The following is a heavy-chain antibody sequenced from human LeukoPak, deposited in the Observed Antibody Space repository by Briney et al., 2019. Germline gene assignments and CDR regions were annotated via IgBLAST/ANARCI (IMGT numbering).Heavy chain of an antibody. J-gene: IGHJ1*01. D-gene: IGHD2-15*01. Sequence: GGSLRLSCAASGFTFSSYEMNWGRQAPGKGLEWVSYISSSGSTIYYADSVKGRFTISRDNAKKTLYLQMNSLRAEDTAVYYCASDSYSPEYFQHWGQGTLVTVSS. CDR1: GFTFSSYE. CDR2: ISSSGSTI. CDR3: ASDSYSPEYFQH. V-gene: IGHV3-48*03.